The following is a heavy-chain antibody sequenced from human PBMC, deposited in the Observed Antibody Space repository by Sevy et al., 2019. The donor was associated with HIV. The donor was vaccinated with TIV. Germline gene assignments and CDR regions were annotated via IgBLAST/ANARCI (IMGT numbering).Heavy chain of an antibody. D-gene: IGHD2-8*01. V-gene: IGHV3-23*01. CDR3: AREGCTKPHDY. J-gene: IGHJ4*02. CDR2: LSFGCGEI. Sequence: GGSLRLSCAASGFTFSEYSMSWVRQPPGKGLEWVSTLSFGCGEINYADSVKGRFTISRDNSKSSVYLQMNNLRPKDTAVYYCAREGCTKPHDYWGQGTLVTVSS. CDR1: GFTFSEYS.